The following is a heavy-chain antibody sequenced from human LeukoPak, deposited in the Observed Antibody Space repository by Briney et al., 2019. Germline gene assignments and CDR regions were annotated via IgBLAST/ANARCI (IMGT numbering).Heavy chain of an antibody. Sequence: PGGSLRLSCAASGFSFSSYEMNWVRQAPGKGLEWLSYIGRSGTTKYYADSVKGRFTISRDNAKNSLYLQMNSLRADDTAIYYCARERSLGQCTSDCYLHWGQGTLVTVSS. D-gene: IGHD2-21*02. CDR1: GFSFSSYE. J-gene: IGHJ1*01. CDR3: ARERSLGQCTSDCYLH. CDR2: IGRSGTTK. V-gene: IGHV3-48*03.